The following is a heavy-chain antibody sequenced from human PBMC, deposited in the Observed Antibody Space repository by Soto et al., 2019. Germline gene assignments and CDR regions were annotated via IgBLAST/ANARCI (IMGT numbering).Heavy chain of an antibody. D-gene: IGHD3-22*01. Sequence: ESLKISFRTSGYKLTSSWIAWVRQIPGEGLEWMGIIFPSDSDTRYSPSFQGQVTISADRSTSTVFLQWASLKASDTAVYFCARKDKSGYFNWFDPWGQGTLVTVSS. CDR3: ARKDKSGYFNWFDP. CDR1: GYKLTSSW. J-gene: IGHJ5*02. V-gene: IGHV5-51*01. CDR2: IFPSDSDT.